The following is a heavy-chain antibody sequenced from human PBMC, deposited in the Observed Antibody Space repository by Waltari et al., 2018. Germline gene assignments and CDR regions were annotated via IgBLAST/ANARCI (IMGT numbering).Heavy chain of an antibody. D-gene: IGHD4-4*01. V-gene: IGHV3-7*01. CDR1: GFVFNNYW. J-gene: IGHJ3*02. CDR2: INQEGSEE. Sequence: ELQLVESGGGLVQSGRSLKLSCSASGFVFNNYWMCWVRQAPGKGLEWVANINQEGSEEHDVDSAKGRFTISRDNAKNAVYLQMNSLSAGDTSVYYCARGDSWAFDIWGQGTMVTVAS. CDR3: ARGDSWAFDI.